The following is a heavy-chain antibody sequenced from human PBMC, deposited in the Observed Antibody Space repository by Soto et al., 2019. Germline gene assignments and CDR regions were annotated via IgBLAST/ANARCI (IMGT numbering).Heavy chain of an antibody. CDR2: IVVGSGNT. V-gene: IGHV1-58*01. Sequence: SVKVSCKASGFTFTSSAVQWVRQARGQRLEWIGWIVVGSGNTNYAQKFQERVTITRDMSTSTAYMELSSLRSEDTAVYYCAAPWSSGSSFDYWGQGTLATVSS. CDR1: GFTFTSSA. D-gene: IGHD3-22*01. J-gene: IGHJ4*02. CDR3: AAPWSSGSSFDY.